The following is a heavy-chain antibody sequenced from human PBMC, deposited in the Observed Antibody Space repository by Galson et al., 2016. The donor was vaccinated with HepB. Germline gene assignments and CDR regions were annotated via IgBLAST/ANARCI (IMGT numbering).Heavy chain of an antibody. J-gene: IGHJ5*02. CDR1: GFSISNYN. CDR3: ARSSCSGSRCFRRDNWFGP. V-gene: IGHV3-21*06. D-gene: IGHD2-15*01. Sequence: SLRLSCAASGFSISNYNMNWVRQAPGKGLEWVSSISSSPGNNIYYADSVEGRFTISRDNGKNSLYLQMNSLRVEDTAVYYCARSSCSGSRCFRRDNWFGPWGQGTLVTVSS. CDR2: ISSSPGNNI.